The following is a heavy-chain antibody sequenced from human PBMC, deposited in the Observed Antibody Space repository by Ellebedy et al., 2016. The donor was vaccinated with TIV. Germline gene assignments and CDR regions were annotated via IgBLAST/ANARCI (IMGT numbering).Heavy chain of an antibody. V-gene: IGHV3-7*01. Sequence: GESLKISCVASGFTFSGYSMSWVRQARGKGLEWVATIEQDGGEKFYVDSVQGRFTISRDNAKNSVYLQMDSVRGEDTAVYYCARGWWDYGAWGQGTQVTVSS. J-gene: IGHJ5*02. D-gene: IGHD4/OR15-4a*01. CDR1: GFTFSGYS. CDR3: ARGWWDYGA. CDR2: IEQDGGEK.